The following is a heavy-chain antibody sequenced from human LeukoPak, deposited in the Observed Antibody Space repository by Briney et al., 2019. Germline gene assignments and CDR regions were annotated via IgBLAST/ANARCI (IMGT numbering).Heavy chain of an antibody. CDR2: NYYSEST. CDR3: GRRFFNAFDI. CDR1: GGSLSSYH. J-gene: IGHJ3*02. D-gene: IGHD3-3*01. Sequence: SETLSLTCTVSGGSLSSYHGSWIRQPRGKGLEWIGYNYYSESTNYIPSLKSRVIISVDMEKNQLSLKLSAVNAADTAGYCCGRRFFNAFDIWGQGTMVTVSS. V-gene: IGHV4-59*08.